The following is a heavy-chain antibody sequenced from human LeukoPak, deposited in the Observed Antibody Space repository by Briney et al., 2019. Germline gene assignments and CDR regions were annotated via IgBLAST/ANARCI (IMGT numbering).Heavy chain of an antibody. CDR3: ARGDVLTGNWFDP. CDR1: GGSISSSSYY. D-gene: IGHD3-9*01. J-gene: IGHJ5*02. V-gene: IGHV4-39*07. CDR2: IYYSGST. Sequence: TTSETLSLTCTVSGGSISSSSYYWGWIRQPPGKGLEWIGSIYYSGSTYYNPSLKSRVTISVDTSKNQFSLKLNSVTASDTAVHYCARGDVLTGNWFDPWGQGTLVTVSS.